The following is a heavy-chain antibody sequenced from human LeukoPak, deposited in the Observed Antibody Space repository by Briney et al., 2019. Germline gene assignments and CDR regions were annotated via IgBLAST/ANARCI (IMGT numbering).Heavy chain of an antibody. CDR2: INHSGST. Sequence: PSETLSLTCAVYGGSFSGYYWSWIRQPPGKGLEWIGEINHSGSTNYNPSLKSRVTISVDTSKNQFSLKLSSVTAADTAVYYCARVVKRGYYYGSGSYYYYMDVWGKGTTVTVSS. D-gene: IGHD3-10*01. V-gene: IGHV4-34*01. CDR1: GGSFSGYY. CDR3: ARVVKRGYYYGSGSYYYYMDV. J-gene: IGHJ6*03.